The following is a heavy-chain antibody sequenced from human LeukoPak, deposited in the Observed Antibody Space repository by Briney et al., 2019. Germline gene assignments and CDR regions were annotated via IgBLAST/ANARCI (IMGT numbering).Heavy chain of an antibody. V-gene: IGHV4-59*08. CDR1: GGSLSSHY. CDR2: IYYSGST. D-gene: IGHD1-20*01. Sequence: SETVSLTCTVSGGSLSSHYWTWIRQPPGKGLEWIGYIYYSGSTNYNPSLKSRVAISLDTSKNQFSLKLSSVTAADTGVYYCARHAPDITGTLDYWGQGTLVTVSS. CDR3: ARHAPDITGTLDY. J-gene: IGHJ4*02.